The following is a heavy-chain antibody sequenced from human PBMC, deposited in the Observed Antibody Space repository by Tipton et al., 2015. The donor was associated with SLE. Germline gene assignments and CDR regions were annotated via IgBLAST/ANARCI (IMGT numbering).Heavy chain of an antibody. J-gene: IGHJ3*02. CDR2: INHSGRT. CDR1: GGSISSSSYY. V-gene: IGHV4-39*07. CDR3: ARGIGAFDI. Sequence: LVQPSETLSLICTVSGGSISSSSYYWSWIRQPPGRGLEWIGEINHSGRTNYKSSLKSRVNISVDTSKNQFSLKLSSVTAADTAVYYCARGIGAFDIWGQGTMVTVSS.